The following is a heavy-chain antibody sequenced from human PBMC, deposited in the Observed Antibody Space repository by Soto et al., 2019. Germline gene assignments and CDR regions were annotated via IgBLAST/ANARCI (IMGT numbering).Heavy chain of an antibody. V-gene: IGHV4-4*07. CDR2: IFSSGST. CDR3: AREGSYSAYNFAHGIQLWSFDF. D-gene: IGHD5-12*01. CDR1: GGFINTFY. Sequence: SETLSLTWTVSGGFINTFYWSWVLQPAGKGLEWIGRIFSSGSTSFNPSLESRVAMSVDTSKNHFSLNLSSVTAADMAVYYCAREGSYSAYNFAHGIQLWSFDFWGQGALVT. J-gene: IGHJ4*02.